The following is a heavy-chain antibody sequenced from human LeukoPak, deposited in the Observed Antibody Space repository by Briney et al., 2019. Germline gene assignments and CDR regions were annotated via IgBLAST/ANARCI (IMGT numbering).Heavy chain of an antibody. Sequence: ASVKVSCKASGYSFTTHKMHWVRQAPGQGLEWMGWINPNSGGTNYAQKFQGRVTMTRDTSTSTVYMELSSLRSEDTAFYYCATDHSMANTAWWFDPWGQGTLVTVSS. J-gene: IGHJ5*02. CDR1: GYSFTTHK. D-gene: IGHD5-24*01. V-gene: IGHV1-2*02. CDR2: INPNSGGT. CDR3: ATDHSMANTAWWFDP.